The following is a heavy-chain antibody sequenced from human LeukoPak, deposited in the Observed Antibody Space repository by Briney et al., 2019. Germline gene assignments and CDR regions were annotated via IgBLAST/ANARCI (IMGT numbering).Heavy chain of an antibody. V-gene: IGHV4-4*02. Sequence: ASETLSLTCAVSGGSIGSDNWWTWVRQPPGKGLEWIGEIYHSGSTNYNSSLKSRVTISVDKSKNQFSLKLSSVTAADTAVYYCARTPYYYDSSSGFDPWGQGTLVTVSS. D-gene: IGHD3-22*01. CDR1: GGSIGSDNW. J-gene: IGHJ5*02. CDR3: ARTPYYYDSSSGFDP. CDR2: IYHSGST.